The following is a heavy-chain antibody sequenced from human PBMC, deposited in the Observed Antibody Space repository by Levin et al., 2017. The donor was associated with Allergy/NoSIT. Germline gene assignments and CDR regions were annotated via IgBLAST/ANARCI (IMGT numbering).Heavy chain of an antibody. Sequence: SETLSLTCTVSGGSIINGDSYWSWIRQPPGKGLEWIGYIYYSGNTYYNPSFKSRVTISVDTSKNQFSLKLSSVTAADTAVYYCARDWCSRTSCYEDYWGQGTLVTVSS. CDR2: IYYSGNT. D-gene: IGHD2-2*01. CDR1: GGSIINGDSY. V-gene: IGHV4-30-4*01. CDR3: ARDWCSRTSCYEDY. J-gene: IGHJ4*02.